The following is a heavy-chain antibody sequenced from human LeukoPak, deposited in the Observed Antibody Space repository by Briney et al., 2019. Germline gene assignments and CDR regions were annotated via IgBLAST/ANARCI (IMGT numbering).Heavy chain of an antibody. CDR3: ARDSRAAALYYYYYGMDV. Sequence: ASVKVSCKASGYTFTSYFMHWVRQAPGQGLEWMGIINPSGGSTSYAQKFQGRVTMTRDTSTSTVYMELSSLRSEDTAVYYCARDSRAAALYYYYYGMDVWGQGTTVTVSS. J-gene: IGHJ6*02. CDR1: GYTFTSYF. V-gene: IGHV1-46*01. CDR2: INPSGGST. D-gene: IGHD6-13*01.